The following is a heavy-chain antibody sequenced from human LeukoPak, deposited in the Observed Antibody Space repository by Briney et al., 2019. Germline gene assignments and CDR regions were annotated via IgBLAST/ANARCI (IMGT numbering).Heavy chain of an antibody. V-gene: IGHV3-9*01. Sequence: GGSLRLSCAASGFTFDDYAMHWVRQAPGKGLEWVSGISWNSGSIGYADSVKDRFTISRDNAKNSLYLQMNSLRAEDTALYYCAKDMGVRGVIGAFDIWGQGTMVTVSS. CDR2: ISWNSGSI. CDR1: GFTFDDYA. J-gene: IGHJ3*02. CDR3: AKDMGVRGVIGAFDI. D-gene: IGHD3-10*01.